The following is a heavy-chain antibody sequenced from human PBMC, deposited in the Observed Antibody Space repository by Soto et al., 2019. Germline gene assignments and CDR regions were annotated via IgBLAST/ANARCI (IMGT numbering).Heavy chain of an antibody. CDR3: ARVGEQWLVVSNYYYYGMDV. V-gene: IGHV3-48*02. CDR1: GFTFSSYS. D-gene: IGHD6-19*01. Sequence: GGSLRLSCAASGFTFSSYSMNWVRQAPGKGLKWVSYISSSSSTIYYADSVKGRFTISRDNAKNSLYLQMNSLRDEDTAVYYCARVGEQWLVVSNYYYYGMDVWGQGTTVTVSS. CDR2: ISSSSSTI. J-gene: IGHJ6*02.